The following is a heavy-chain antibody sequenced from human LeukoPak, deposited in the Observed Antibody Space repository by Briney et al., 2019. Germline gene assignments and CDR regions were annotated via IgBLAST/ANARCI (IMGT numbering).Heavy chain of an antibody. CDR2: ISSSGSTR. CDR3: ARSPGYSSGWYIDY. CDR1: GFRFSSYE. Sequence: GGSLRLSCVASGFRFSSYEMNWVRQAPGKGLEWVSYISSSGSTRCYADSVKGRFTISRDNAKNSLFLQMNSLRAEDTAVYYCARSPGYSSGWYIDYWGQGTLVTVSS. D-gene: IGHD6-19*01. J-gene: IGHJ4*02. V-gene: IGHV3-48*03.